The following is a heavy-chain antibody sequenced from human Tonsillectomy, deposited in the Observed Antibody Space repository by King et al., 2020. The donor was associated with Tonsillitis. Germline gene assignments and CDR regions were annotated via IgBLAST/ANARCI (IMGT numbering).Heavy chain of an antibody. CDR3: AKVGWDGVG. CDR1: GFTFGSYA. CDR2: ISASGVGT. Sequence: VQLVESGGGLVQPGGSLRLSCAASGFTFGSYAMSWVRQAPGKGLEWVSTISASGVGTYYADSVTGRFTISRDNSKNTLYLQMNSLRAEDTAVYYCAKVGWDGVGWGQGTLVTVSS. D-gene: IGHD6-19*01. V-gene: IGHV3-23*04. J-gene: IGHJ4*02.